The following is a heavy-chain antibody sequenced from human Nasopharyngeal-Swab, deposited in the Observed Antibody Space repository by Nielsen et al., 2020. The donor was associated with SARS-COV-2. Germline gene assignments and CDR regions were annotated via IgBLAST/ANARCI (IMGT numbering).Heavy chain of an antibody. D-gene: IGHD3-3*01. J-gene: IGHJ4*02. Sequence: GESLKISCAASGFTFSSYSMNWVRQAPGKGLEWVSSISSSGYIYYADSVKGRFTISRDNAKNSLYLQMNSLRAEDTAVYYCARDRITIFGVEKPFDYWGQGTLVTVSS. V-gene: IGHV3-21*01. CDR3: ARDRITIFGVEKPFDY. CDR2: ISSSGYI. CDR1: GFTFSSYS.